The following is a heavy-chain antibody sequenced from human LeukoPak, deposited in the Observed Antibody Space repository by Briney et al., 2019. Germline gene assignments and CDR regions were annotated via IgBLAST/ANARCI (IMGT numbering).Heavy chain of an antibody. CDR3: ARHPIAAAGTERQYYYYYYMDV. Sequence: GESLKISCKGSGYSFTSYWIGWVRQMPGKGLEWMGIIYPGDSDTRYSPSFHGQVTISADKSISTAYPQWSSLKASDTAMYYCARHPIAAAGTERQYYYYYYMDVWGKGTTVTVSS. CDR1: GYSFTSYW. J-gene: IGHJ6*03. CDR2: IYPGDSDT. D-gene: IGHD6-13*01. V-gene: IGHV5-51*01.